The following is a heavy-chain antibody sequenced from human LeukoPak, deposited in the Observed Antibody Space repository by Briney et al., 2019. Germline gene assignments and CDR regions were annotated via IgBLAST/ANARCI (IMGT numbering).Heavy chain of an antibody. V-gene: IGHV3-48*03. CDR2: ISSSGSTI. CDR1: GFTFSSYE. CDR3: ARDSYGDYPYYYYGMDV. Sequence: GGSLRLSCAASGFTFSSYEMNWVRQAPGKGLEWVSYISSSGSTIYYADSVKGRFTISRGNAKNSLYLQMNSLRAEDTAVYYCARDSYGDYPYYYYGMDVWGKGTTVTVSS. D-gene: IGHD4-17*01. J-gene: IGHJ6*04.